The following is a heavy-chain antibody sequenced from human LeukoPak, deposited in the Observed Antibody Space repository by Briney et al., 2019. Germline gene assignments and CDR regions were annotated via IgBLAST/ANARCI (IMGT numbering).Heavy chain of an antibody. V-gene: IGHV1-8*02. CDR3: ARKGPANYYYYYMDV. Sequence: ASVKVSCKASGYTFTSYGISWVRQAPGQGLEWMGWMNPNSGNTGYAQKFQGRVTMTRNTSISTAYMELSSLRSEDTAVYFCARKGPANYYYYYMDVWGKGTTVTVSS. CDR1: GYTFTSYG. D-gene: IGHD2-2*01. J-gene: IGHJ6*03. CDR2: MNPNSGNT.